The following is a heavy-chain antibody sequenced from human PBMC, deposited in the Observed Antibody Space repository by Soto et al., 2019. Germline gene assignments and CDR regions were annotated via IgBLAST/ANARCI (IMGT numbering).Heavy chain of an antibody. CDR3: ARDRVGATLYYYGMDV. CDR2: IYYSGST. J-gene: IGHJ6*02. Sequence: PSETLSLTCTVSGGSISSGGYYWSWIRQHPGKGLEWIGYIYYSGSTYYNPSLKSRVTISVDTSKNQFPLKLSSVTAADTAVYYCARDRVGATLYYYGMDVWXQGTTVTVSS. CDR1: GGSISSGGYY. V-gene: IGHV4-31*03. D-gene: IGHD1-26*01.